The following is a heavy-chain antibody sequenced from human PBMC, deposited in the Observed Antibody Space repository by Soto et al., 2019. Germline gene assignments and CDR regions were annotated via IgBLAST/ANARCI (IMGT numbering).Heavy chain of an antibody. CDR2: IRNKANNYAT. CDR1: GFIFSGSA. J-gene: IGHJ4*02. D-gene: IGHD3-16*01. V-gene: IGHV3-73*01. Sequence: GGSLRLSCSASGFIFSGSAIHWVRQASGKGLEWVGRIRNKANNYATAYAASVEGRFTISRDDSKNTAYLQMNSLKTEDTAVYYCTASVEDTFLDSWAQGSLVTVYS. CDR3: TASVEDTFLDS.